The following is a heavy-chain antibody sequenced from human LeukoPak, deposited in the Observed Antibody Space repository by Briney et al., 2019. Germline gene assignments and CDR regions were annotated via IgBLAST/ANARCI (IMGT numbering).Heavy chain of an antibody. D-gene: IGHD6-19*01. CDR1: GFTFSSYS. V-gene: IGHV3-48*01. Sequence: GGSLRLSCAASGFTFSSYSMNWVRQAPGKGLEWVSYINSSSSTIYNADSVKGRFTISRDNGKNSLYLQMNSLRAEDTAVYYCARELSGWPDAFDVWGEGTMVTVSS. CDR3: ARELSGWPDAFDV. CDR2: INSSSSTI. J-gene: IGHJ3*01.